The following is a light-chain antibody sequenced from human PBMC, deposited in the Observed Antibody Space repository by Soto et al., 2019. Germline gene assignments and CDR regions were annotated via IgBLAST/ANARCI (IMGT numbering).Light chain of an antibody. CDR2: GAS. V-gene: IGKV3-20*01. CDR3: HHYGSSPLT. CDR1: QIVISSQ. J-gene: IGKJ5*01. Sequence: IVLTHSQGTLCLSPSQGLTLSGSAGQIVISSQLAWYQQKPGQAPRLLVFGASSRVLGIPDRFSGSGSGTDFTLTISRLEPEDFAVYYCHHYGSSPLTFGQGTRLEIK.